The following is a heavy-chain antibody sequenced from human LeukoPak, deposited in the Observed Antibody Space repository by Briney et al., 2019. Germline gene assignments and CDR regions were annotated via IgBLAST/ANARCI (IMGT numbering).Heavy chain of an antibody. D-gene: IGHD4-17*01. V-gene: IGHV4-34*01. CDR3: AREGTVTTPPWYFDL. CDR1: GFTVSSNY. Sequence: GSLRLSCAASGFTVSSNYMSWIRQPPGKGLEWIGEINHSGSTNYNPSLESRVTISVDTSKNQFSLKLSSVTAADTAVYYCAREGTVTTPPWYFDLWGRGTLVTVSS. J-gene: IGHJ2*01. CDR2: INHSGST.